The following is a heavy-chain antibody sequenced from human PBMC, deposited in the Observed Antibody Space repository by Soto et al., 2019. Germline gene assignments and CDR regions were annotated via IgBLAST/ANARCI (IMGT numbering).Heavy chain of an antibody. CDR2: IWHDGSNK. Sequence: GALILSCAASGFTFSSYGMHWVRQAPGKGLEWVAVIWHDGSNKYYADSVKGRFTISRDNSKNTLYLQMNSLRAEDTAVYYCARDRIVTGSHYYYGMDVWGQGTTVTVSS. CDR1: GFTFSSYG. D-gene: IGHD3-9*01. J-gene: IGHJ6*02. V-gene: IGHV3-33*01. CDR3: ARDRIVTGSHYYYGMDV.